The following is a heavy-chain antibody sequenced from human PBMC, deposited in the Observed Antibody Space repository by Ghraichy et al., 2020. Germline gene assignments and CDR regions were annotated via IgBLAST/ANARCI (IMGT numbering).Heavy chain of an antibody. CDR2: VNGNGDST. Sequence: GGSLRLSCSASGFTFSTYAMTWFRQAPGKGLEWVSGVNGNGDSTYYADSVQGRFTISRDNSKNTLFLLMNSLRAEDTSMYYCAKSDYSDTIGYSPFSDYWGQGALVTVSS. V-gene: IGHV3-23*01. CDR1: GFTFSTYA. D-gene: IGHD3-22*01. CDR3: AKSDYSDTIGYSPFSDY. J-gene: IGHJ4*02.